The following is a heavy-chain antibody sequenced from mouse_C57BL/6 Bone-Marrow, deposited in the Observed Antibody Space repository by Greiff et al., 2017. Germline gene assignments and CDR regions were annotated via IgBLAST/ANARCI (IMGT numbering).Heavy chain of an antibody. CDR2: IWSGGST. CDR1: GFSLTGYG. Sequence: VKLLESGPGLMQPSQSLSITCTVSGFSLTGYGVHWVRQSPGQGLEWLGVIWSGGSTDYNAAFISRLSISKDNSKSHVFFKMSSLQADDTAIYCCARNKRGFAYWGRGTVVTVSA. V-gene: IGHV2-2*01. J-gene: IGHJ3*01. CDR3: ARNKRGFAY.